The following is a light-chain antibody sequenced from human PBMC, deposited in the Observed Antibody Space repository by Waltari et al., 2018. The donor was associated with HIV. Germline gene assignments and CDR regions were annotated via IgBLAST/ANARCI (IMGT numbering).Light chain of an antibody. CDR3: AAWDDSLNGYV. Sequence: QSVLTQPPSASGTPGHRVTISCSGSSSNIGSYPVNWYQNPPATAPKLLIFRNSQRPSGVPDRFSASKSGTSASLAISGLQSEDEADYYCAAWDDSLNGYVFGTGTRVTVL. CDR2: RNS. V-gene: IGLV1-44*01. CDR1: SSNIGSYP. J-gene: IGLJ1*01.